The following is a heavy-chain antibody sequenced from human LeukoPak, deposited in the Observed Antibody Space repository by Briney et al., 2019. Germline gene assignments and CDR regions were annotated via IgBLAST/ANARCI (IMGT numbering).Heavy chain of an antibody. CDR3: ARSMLYGSSWYVEEREYYFDY. Sequence: GGPLRLSCAASGFTFSSYAMSWVRQAPGKGLEWVSAISGSGGSTYYADSVKGRFTIYRTNSKNPLYLQMNSLRAEDTAVYYCARSMLYGSSWYVEEREYYFDYWGQGTLVTVSS. CDR1: GFTFSSYA. J-gene: IGHJ4*02. D-gene: IGHD6-13*01. CDR2: ISGSGGST. V-gene: IGHV3-23*01.